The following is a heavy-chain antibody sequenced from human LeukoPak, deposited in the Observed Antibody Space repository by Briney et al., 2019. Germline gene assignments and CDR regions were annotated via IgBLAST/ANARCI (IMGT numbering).Heavy chain of an antibody. CDR3: AREWGIAVIDY. D-gene: IGHD6-19*01. V-gene: IGHV3-21*01. CDR1: GFTFSSYS. Sequence: GGSLRLSCAASGFTFSSYSMNWVRQAPGKGLEWVSSISSSSSYIYYADSVKGRFTISRDNAKNSLYLQMNSLRAEDTAEYCCAREWGIAVIDYWGQGTLVTVSS. CDR2: ISSSSSYI. J-gene: IGHJ4*02.